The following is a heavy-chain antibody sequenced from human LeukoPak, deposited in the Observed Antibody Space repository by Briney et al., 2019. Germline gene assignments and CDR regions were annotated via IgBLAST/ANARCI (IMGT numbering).Heavy chain of an antibody. Sequence: GGSLRLSCAASGFTFSNAWMSWVRQAPGKGLEWVGRIKRKSDGGTPDSAAPVKGRFTISRDDSKDTLYLQMNSLKNEDTAVYYCATELGGYYSGSGTYWGSLDYWGQGTVVTVSS. J-gene: IGHJ4*02. CDR3: ATELGGYYSGSGTYWGSLDY. D-gene: IGHD3-10*01. CDR2: IKRKSDGGTP. V-gene: IGHV3-15*01. CDR1: GFTFSNAW.